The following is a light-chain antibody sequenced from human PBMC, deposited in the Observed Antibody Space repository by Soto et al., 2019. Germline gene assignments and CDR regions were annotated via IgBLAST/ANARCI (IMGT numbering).Light chain of an antibody. CDR2: GAS. CDR1: QSVSSSY. CDR3: QQYGSSPGT. J-gene: IGKJ1*01. Sequence: EIVLTQSPGTLSLSPGERATLSCRASQSVSSSYLAWYQQKPGQAPRLLIYGASSRATGIPDRFSGSGSGTDFTLTISRLEPEEFAGYYCQQYGSSPGTFGQGTKVEI. V-gene: IGKV3-20*01.